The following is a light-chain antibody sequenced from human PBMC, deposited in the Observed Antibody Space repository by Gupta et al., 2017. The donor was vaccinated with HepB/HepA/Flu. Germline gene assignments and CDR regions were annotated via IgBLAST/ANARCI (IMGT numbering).Light chain of an antibody. CDR1: NLETKS. J-gene: IGLJ3*02. CDR2: YNS. CDR3: QVWDTSDNHPV. Sequence: SYVLSQSPSVAVAPGKTAMITFGGNNLETKSVHWYQQKPGQAPVLVVSYNSDRPSGIPERFSGSNSGNTATLSISRVEAGDEADYFCQVWDTSDNHPVFGGGTKLTVL. V-gene: IGLV3-21*03.